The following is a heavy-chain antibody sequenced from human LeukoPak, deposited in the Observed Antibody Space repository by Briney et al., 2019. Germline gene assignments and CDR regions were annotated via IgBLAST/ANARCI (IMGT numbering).Heavy chain of an antibody. J-gene: IGHJ4*02. CDR1: GYTFTDYY. CDR2: INPNSGGT. D-gene: IGHD6-6*01. V-gene: IGHV1-2*06. Sequence: ASVKVSCKASGYTFTDYYMHWVRQAPGQGLEWMGRINPNSGGTNFAQKFQGRVAMTRDTSISTAYLELGSLRSDDTAVYLCARARWQLVPYFDSWGQGTLVTVSS. CDR3: ARARWQLVPYFDS.